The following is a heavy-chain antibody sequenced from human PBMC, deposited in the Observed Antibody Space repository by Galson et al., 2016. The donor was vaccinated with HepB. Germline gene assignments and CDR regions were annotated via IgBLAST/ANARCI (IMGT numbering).Heavy chain of an antibody. V-gene: IGHV3-21*04. CDR2: ISSSTSYI. CDR3: VQGSTAPAV. D-gene: IGHD2-2*01. CDR1: GFNFSIYT. Sequence: SLRLSCAASGFNFSIYTINWVRQAPGKGLEWVSSISSSTSYIYYEDSMKGRFTISRDNAKNSLYLQMNSLRAEDTAVYYCVQGSTAPAVWGKGTTVTVSS. J-gene: IGHJ6*04.